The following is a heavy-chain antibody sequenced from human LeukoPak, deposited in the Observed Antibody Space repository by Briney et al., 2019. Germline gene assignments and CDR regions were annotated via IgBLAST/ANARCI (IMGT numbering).Heavy chain of an antibody. J-gene: IGHJ3*02. CDR3: ARIIFAGLRAFDK. CDR1: GYTFTSHD. CDR2: MNPNNGKA. Sequence: ASVKVSCKTSGYTFTSHDIHWVRQATGQDLEWLGWMNPNNGKAAYAQKFQGRITMTRNTAIRTAYMELNSLTSEDTVIYYCARIIFAGLRAFDKWGQGTMVTVSS. V-gene: IGHV1-8*01. D-gene: IGHD3-10*01.